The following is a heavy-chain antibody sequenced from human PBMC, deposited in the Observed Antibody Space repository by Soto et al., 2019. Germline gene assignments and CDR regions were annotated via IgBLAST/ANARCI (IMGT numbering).Heavy chain of an antibody. CDR3: ARVLPPLDYMDV. CDR1: GFTFSSYS. CDR2: ISSSSSYI. J-gene: IGHJ6*03. Sequence: GGSLRLSCAASGFTFSSYSMNWVRQAPGKGLEWVSSISSSSSYIYYADSVKGRFTISRDNAKNSLYLQMNSLRAEDTAVYYCARVLPPLDYMDVWGKGTTVTVSS. V-gene: IGHV3-21*01.